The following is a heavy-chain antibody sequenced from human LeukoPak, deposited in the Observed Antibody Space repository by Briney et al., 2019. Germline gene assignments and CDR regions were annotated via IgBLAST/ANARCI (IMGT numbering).Heavy chain of an antibody. CDR1: GFTFSRHW. D-gene: IGHD1-1*01. V-gene: IGHV3-7*01. Sequence: PGGSLRLSCATSGFTFSRHWMSWVRQAPGKGLEWVANINQDGSGKYYVDSVKSRFTISRDNAKNSLYLQMNSLRSEDTAIYYCAEGTTGWGQGTLVTVSS. J-gene: IGHJ1*01. CDR2: INQDGSGK. CDR3: AEGTTG.